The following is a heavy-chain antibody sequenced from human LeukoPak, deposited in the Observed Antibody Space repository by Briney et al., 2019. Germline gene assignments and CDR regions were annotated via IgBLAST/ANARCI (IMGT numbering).Heavy chain of an antibody. D-gene: IGHD2-2*03. CDR3: ARVDS. CDR2: INPYSGDT. V-gene: IGHV1-2*02. CDR1: GGTFSGYA. Sequence: ASVKVSCKASGGTFSGYAISWVRQAPGQGLEWMGWINPYSGDTKYAQKFQGRVTLTRDTSITTAHMELNSLTSDDTAVYFCARVDSWGQGTLVTVSS. J-gene: IGHJ5*02.